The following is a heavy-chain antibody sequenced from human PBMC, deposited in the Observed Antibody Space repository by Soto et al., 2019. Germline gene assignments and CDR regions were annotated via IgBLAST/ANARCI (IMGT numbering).Heavy chain of an antibody. CDR3: ARQLGYSIEGSSGYRYYYYGMDV. V-gene: IGHV3-53*02. D-gene: IGHD3-22*01. Sequence: EVQLVETGGGLIQPGGSLRLSCAASGFTVSSNYMSWVRQAPGKGREWVSVIYSGGSTYYADSVKGRFTISRDNSKNTLYLQMXXLXXXXXXXXXCARQLGYSIEGSSGYRYYYYGMDVWGQGTTVTVSS. CDR1: GFTVSSNY. CDR2: IYSGGST. J-gene: IGHJ6*02.